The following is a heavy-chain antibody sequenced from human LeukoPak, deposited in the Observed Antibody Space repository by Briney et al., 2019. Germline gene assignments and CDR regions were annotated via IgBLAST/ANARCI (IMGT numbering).Heavy chain of an antibody. CDR1: GGSISSYY. V-gene: IGHV4-59*08. J-gene: IGHJ4*02. D-gene: IGHD1-26*01. CDR2: IYYSGST. CDR3: ARLREPYYAIDY. Sequence: SETLSLTCTVSGGSISSYYWSWIRQPPGKGLEWIGYIYYSGSTNYNPSLKSRVTISVDTSKNQFSLKLISVTAADTAVYYCARLREPYYAIDYWGQGTLVTVSS.